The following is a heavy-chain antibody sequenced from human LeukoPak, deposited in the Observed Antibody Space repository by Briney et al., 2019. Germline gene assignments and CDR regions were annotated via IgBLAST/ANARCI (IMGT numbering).Heavy chain of an antibody. CDR1: GGSISNYC. J-gene: IGHJ3*02. V-gene: IGHV4-59*13. CDR3: ARGSYDSSGYSYDAFDI. CDR2: IHYSGST. D-gene: IGHD3-22*01. Sequence: SETLSLTCTVSGGSISNYCWSWIRQPPGKGLEWIGYIHYSGSTNNNPSLKSRVTISVDTSKNQFSLKLRSVTAADTAVYYCARGSYDSSGYSYDAFDIWGQGTMVTVSS.